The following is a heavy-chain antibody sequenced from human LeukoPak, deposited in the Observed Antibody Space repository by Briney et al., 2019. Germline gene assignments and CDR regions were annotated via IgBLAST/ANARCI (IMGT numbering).Heavy chain of an antibody. D-gene: IGHD2-2*01. J-gene: IGHJ1*01. CDR1: GGTFSSYA. V-gene: IGHV1-69*06. CDR3: ARGRYCSSTSCYAGFEYFQH. Sequence: ASVKVSCKASGGTFSSYAISWVRQAPGQGLEWMGGIIPIFGTANYAQKFQGRVTITADKSTSTAYMELSSLRSEDTAVYYCARGRYCSSTSCYAGFEYFQHWGQAPWSPSPQ. CDR2: IIPIFGTA.